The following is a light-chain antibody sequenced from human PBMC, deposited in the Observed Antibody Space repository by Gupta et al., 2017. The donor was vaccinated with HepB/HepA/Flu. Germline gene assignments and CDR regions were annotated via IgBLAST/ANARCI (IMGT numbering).Light chain of an antibody. CDR3: SAHTTSSTLV. Sequence: QSALTQPASVSGSPGQSITIPCTGTSSDVGASNHVSWYQQHPGKAPKLMIYDVSNRPSGVPNRFSGSKSGNTASLTISGLQAEDETDYYCSAHTTSSTLVFGGGTKLTVL. CDR1: SSDVGASNH. CDR2: DVS. J-gene: IGLJ2*01. V-gene: IGLV2-14*01.